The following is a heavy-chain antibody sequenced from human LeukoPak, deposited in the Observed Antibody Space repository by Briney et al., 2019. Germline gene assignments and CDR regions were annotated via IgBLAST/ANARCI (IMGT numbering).Heavy chain of an antibody. CDR3: AREDVPRGWYEDGASPKDGYRDAFDI. J-gene: IGHJ3*02. V-gene: IGHV4-39*07. CDR1: GGSISSSSYY. D-gene: IGHD6-19*01. CDR2: IYYSGST. Sequence: SETLSLTCTVSGGSISSSSYYWGWIRQPPGKGLEWIGSIYYSGSTYYNPSLKSRVTISVDTSKNQFSLKLSSVTAADTAVYYCAREDVPRGWYEDGASPKDGYRDAFDIWGQGTMVTVSS.